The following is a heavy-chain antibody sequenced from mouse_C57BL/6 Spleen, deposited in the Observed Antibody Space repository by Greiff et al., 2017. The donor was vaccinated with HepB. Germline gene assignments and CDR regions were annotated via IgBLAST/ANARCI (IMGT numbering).Heavy chain of an antibody. D-gene: IGHD1-1*01. CDR3: ARGFYYTDYFDY. J-gene: IGHJ2*01. Sequence: DVKLQESGPGLVKPSQSLSLTCSVTGYSITSGYYWNWIRQFPGNKLEWMGYISYDGSNNYNPSLKNRISITRDTSKNQFFLKLNSVTTEDTATYYCARGFYYTDYFDYWGQGTTLTVSS. V-gene: IGHV3-6*01. CDR2: ISYDGSN. CDR1: GYSITSGYY.